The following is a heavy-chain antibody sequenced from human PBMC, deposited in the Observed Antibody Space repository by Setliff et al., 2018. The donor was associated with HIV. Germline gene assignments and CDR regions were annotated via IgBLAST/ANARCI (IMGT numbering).Heavy chain of an antibody. J-gene: IGHJ4*02. CDR2: IDPSGNT. CDR1: GGSIKSSSDY. V-gene: IGHV4-39*07. Sequence: PSETLSLTCTVSGGSIKSSSDYWGWIRQPPGKGLEWIGRIDPSGNTIYNSSLKSRVTMSVDTSKNHFSLNVNSVTAADSAVYYCATFSYDGTSGVFYPEDYWGQGARVTVSS. D-gene: IGHD2-8*01. CDR3: ATFSYDGTSGVFYPEDY.